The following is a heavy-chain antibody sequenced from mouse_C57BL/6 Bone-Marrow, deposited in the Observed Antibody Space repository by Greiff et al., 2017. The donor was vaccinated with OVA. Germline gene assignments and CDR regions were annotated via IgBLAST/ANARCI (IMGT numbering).Heavy chain of an antibody. D-gene: IGHD1-1*01. CDR1: GYTFTSYW. V-gene: IGHV1-64*01. J-gene: IGHJ2*01. Sequence: QVQLQQPGAELVKPGASVKLSCKASGYTFTSYWMHWVKQRPGQGLEWIGMIHPNSGSTNYNEKFKSKATLTVDKSSSTAYMQLSSLTSEDSAVYYCARRGNYYGSSLYWGQGTTLTVSS. CDR2: IHPNSGST. CDR3: ARRGNYYGSSLY.